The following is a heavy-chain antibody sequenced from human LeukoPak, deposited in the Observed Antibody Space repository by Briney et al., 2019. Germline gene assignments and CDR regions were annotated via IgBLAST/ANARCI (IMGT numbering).Heavy chain of an antibody. CDR3: ARGEYYYDSSGYPFDY. Sequence: SGGSLRLSCAASGCTFSTYEMNWVRQAPGKGLEWVSYISSSGHTIYYADSVKGRFIISRDNAKNSLYLQMNSLRAEDTAVYYCARGEYYYDSSGYPFDYWGQGTLVTLSS. CDR1: GCTFSTYE. V-gene: IGHV3-48*03. D-gene: IGHD3-22*01. J-gene: IGHJ4*02. CDR2: ISSSGHTI.